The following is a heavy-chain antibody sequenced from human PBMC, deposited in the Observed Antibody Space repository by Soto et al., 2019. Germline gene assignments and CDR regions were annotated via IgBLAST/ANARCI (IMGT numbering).Heavy chain of an antibody. Sequence: QVQLVESGGGVVQPGTSLRLSCADSGFIFSNYGMHWVRQAPGKGLEWVAVISYDGRNKYYAVSVKGRFTIYRDNSKNTLYLQMNRLRAEDTAVHFCAKEGYAATLTSTLGENGMDVWGQGTTVTVSS. J-gene: IGHJ6*02. CDR2: ISYDGRNK. CDR1: GFIFSNYG. V-gene: IGHV3-30*18. D-gene: IGHD2-15*01. CDR3: AKEGYAATLTSTLGENGMDV.